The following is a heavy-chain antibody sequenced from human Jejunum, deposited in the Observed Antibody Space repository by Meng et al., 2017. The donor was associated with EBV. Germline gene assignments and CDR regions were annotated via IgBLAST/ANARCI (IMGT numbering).Heavy chain of an antibody. V-gene: IGHV6-1*01. CDR3: ARDGPQSLSSFDY. J-gene: IGHJ4*02. CDR1: GDSVSSDGAA. D-gene: IGHD6-6*01. Sequence: QVHSQQSGPGLVKPSQTLSLTCAISGDSVSSDGAAWNWIRQSPSRGLEWLGRTFYRSRWFYDYAPSVKSRITINSDTSKNQFSLHLDSVTPEDTAVYYCARDGPQSLSSFDYWGQGTLVTVSS. CDR2: TFYRSRWFY.